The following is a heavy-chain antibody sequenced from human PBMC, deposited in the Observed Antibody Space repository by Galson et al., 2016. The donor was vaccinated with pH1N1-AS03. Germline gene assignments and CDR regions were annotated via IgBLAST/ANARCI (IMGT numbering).Heavy chain of an antibody. V-gene: IGHV3-64*02. CDR2: IRSDGDT. CDR1: GFTFSSYS. CDR3: AREAEHYYYALDV. Sequence: SLRLSCAASGFTFSSYSIHWVRQAPGKGLEYVSAIRSDGDTYYTDSVKGRFTISRDKSKNTVYLQMGSLRPEDVAVYYCAREAEHYYYALDVWGQGTTVTVSS. J-gene: IGHJ6*02.